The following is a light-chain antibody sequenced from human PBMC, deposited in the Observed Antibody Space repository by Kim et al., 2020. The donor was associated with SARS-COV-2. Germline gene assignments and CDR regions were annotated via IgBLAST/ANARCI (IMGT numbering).Light chain of an antibody. V-gene: IGKV3-20*01. J-gene: IGKJ1*01. CDR3: QQYGSSQT. CDR1: QSVSSSY. CDR2: GAS. Sequence: LSPGERATLSCRASQSVSSSYLAWYQQKPGQAPRLLIYGASSRATGIQDRFSGSGSGTDFTLTISRLEPEDFAVYYCQQYGSSQTFGQGTKVDIK.